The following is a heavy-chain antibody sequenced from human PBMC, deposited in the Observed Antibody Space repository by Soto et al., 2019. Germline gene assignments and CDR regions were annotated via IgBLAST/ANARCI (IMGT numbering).Heavy chain of an antibody. CDR3: ESGLSSGWYAN. V-gene: IGHV4-59*01. CDR1: GGSISGYY. Sequence: QVQLQESGPGLVKPSETLSLTCSVSGGSISGYYWSWIRQPPGKGLEWIGYMLYSGRTNYSPSLRSXVTXAXDPTKNQFSLRLGAVTTADTAVYYCESGLSSGWYANWGQGTLVTVSS. D-gene: IGHD6-19*01. J-gene: IGHJ4*02. CDR2: MLYSGRT.